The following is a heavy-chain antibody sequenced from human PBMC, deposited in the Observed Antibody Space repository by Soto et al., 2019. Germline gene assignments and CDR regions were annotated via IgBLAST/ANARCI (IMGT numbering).Heavy chain of an antibody. CDR2: ISYDGSNK. Sequence: PGGSLRLSCAASGFTFSSYAMHWVRQAPGKGLEWVAVISYDGSNKYYADSVKGRFTISRDNSKNTLYLQMNSLRAEDTAVYYCAREFRGYTYGAHYWGQGTLVTVSS. V-gene: IGHV3-30-3*01. CDR1: GFTFSSYA. D-gene: IGHD5-18*01. CDR3: AREFRGYTYGAHY. J-gene: IGHJ4*02.